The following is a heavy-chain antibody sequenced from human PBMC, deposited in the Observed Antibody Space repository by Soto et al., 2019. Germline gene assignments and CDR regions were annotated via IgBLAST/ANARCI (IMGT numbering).Heavy chain of an antibody. CDR3: TTVGYDILTGYRDDAFDI. CDR1: GFTFGASA. D-gene: IGHD3-9*01. J-gene: IGHJ3*02. V-gene: IGHV3-73*01. CDR2: IGSRGESYAT. Sequence: PGGSLRLSCAASGFTFGASALQWVRQASGKGLEWLGRIGSRGESYATTYDVSVKGRFTISRDDSKKTAYLQMNSLESEDTAVYYCTTVGYDILTGYRDDAFDIWGQGTMVTVSS.